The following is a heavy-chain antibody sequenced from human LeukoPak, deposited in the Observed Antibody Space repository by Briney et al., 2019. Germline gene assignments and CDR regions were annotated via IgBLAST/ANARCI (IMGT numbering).Heavy chain of an antibody. CDR2: MNPNSGNT. CDR1: GYTFTGYY. CDR3: VGSGVDY. J-gene: IGHJ4*02. V-gene: IGHV1-8*02. Sequence: ASVKVSCKASGYTFTGYYMHWVRQATGQGLEWMGWMNPNSGNTGYAQKFQGRVTMTRNTSISTAYMELSSLRSEDTAVYYCVGSGVDYWGQGTLVTVSS. D-gene: IGHD3-10*01.